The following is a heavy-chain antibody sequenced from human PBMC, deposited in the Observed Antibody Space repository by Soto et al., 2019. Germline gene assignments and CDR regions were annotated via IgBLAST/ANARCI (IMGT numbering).Heavy chain of an antibody. V-gene: IGHV3-74*01. J-gene: IGHJ4*02. Sequence: EVQLVESGGGLVQPGGSLRLSCAVSGLTFSNYWMNWVRQAPGKGLVWVSRINSDGSSTDYADSVKGRFTISRDNARNTRYLEMHGLRAEDTVLYYCGRGGRIVAAASVDWGQGTLVTVSS. CDR3: GRGGRIVAAASVD. CDR2: INSDGSST. CDR1: GLTFSNYW. D-gene: IGHD6-25*01.